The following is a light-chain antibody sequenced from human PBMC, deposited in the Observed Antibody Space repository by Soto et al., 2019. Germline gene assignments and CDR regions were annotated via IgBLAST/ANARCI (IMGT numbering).Light chain of an antibody. V-gene: IGKV1-39*01. Sequence: DIQMTPPPSSLSASVGDRVTITCRASQSISSYLNWYQQKPGKAPKLLIYAASSLQSGVPSRFSGSGSGTDFTLTISSLQPEDFATYYCQQSYSTRYTFGQGTKLEIK. J-gene: IGKJ2*01. CDR1: QSISSY. CDR2: AAS. CDR3: QQSYSTRYT.